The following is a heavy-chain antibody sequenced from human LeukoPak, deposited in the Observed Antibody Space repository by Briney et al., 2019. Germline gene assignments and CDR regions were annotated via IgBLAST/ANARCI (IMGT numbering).Heavy chain of an antibody. CDR1: GYTFTSYA. CDR3: ARITAGTFDY. D-gene: IGHD6-13*01. Sequence: GASVKVSCKASGYTFTSYAMHWVRQAPGQRLEWMGWINGGNGNTKHSQKFQGGVTITRDTSASTAYMELSSLRSEDTAVYYCARITAGTFDYWGQGTLVTVSS. J-gene: IGHJ4*02. V-gene: IGHV1-3*01. CDR2: INGGNGNT.